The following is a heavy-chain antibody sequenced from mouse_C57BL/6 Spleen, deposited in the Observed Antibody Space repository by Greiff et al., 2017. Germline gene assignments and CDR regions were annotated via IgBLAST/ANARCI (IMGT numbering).Heavy chain of an antibody. CDR1: GYTFTDYY. Sequence: VQLVESGPELVKPGDSVKISCKASGYTFTDYYISWVKQRPGQGLEWIGWSYPGSGNNKYNEKFKGKATLTVDTSSSTAYMQLSILTSEDSAVYFCAKGYYGSSGYFDVWGTGTTVTVSS. V-gene: IGHV1-84*01. D-gene: IGHD1-1*01. CDR3: AKGYYGSSGYFDV. J-gene: IGHJ1*03. CDR2: SYPGSGNN.